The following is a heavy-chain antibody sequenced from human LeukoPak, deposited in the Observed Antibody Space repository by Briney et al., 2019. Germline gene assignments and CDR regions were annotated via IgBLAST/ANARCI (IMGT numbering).Heavy chain of an antibody. CDR3: ARERYGMDV. CDR2: IYSGGFT. CDR1: GLTVSSNY. Sequence: PGGSLRLSCAASGLTVSSNYMNWVRQAPGKGLEWVSVIYSGGFTYYADSVKGRFTISRDNSRNTLYLQMNNLRAEDTAVYYCARERYGMDVWGHGTMVTVSS. J-gene: IGHJ6*02. V-gene: IGHV3-66*01.